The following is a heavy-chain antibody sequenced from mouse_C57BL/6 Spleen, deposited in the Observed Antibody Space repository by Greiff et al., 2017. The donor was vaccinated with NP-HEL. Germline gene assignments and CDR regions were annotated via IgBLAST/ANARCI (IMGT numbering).Heavy chain of an antibody. Sequence: QVQLQQPGAELVRPGSSVKLSCKASGYTFTSYWMHWVKQRPIQGLEWIGNIDPSDSETHYNQKFKDKATLTVDKSSSTAYMQLSSLTSEDSAVYYCAINYGSSYVGDYAMDYWGQGTSVTVSS. V-gene: IGHV1-52*01. CDR2: IDPSDSET. CDR1: GYTFTSYW. CDR3: AINYGSSYVGDYAMDY. D-gene: IGHD1-1*01. J-gene: IGHJ4*01.